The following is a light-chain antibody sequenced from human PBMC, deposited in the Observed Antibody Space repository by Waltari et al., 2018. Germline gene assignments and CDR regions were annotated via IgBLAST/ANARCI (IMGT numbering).Light chain of an antibody. Sequence: EIVLTQSPGTLSLSPGDTATLSCRASQSVTGNFLAWYQQKPGQTPRLLIFGASNRATGIPDRFRGSGSGPDFTRTISRLEPEDFALYFCQQYSSSPAITFAQGTRLEIK. CDR2: GAS. J-gene: IGKJ5*01. CDR1: QSVTGNF. CDR3: QQYSSSPAIT. V-gene: IGKV3-20*01.